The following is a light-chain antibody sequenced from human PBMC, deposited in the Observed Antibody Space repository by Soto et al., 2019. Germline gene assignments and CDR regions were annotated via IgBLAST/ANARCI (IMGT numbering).Light chain of an antibody. CDR3: QWRVNGLP. Sequence: EIVLTQSPATLSLSPGERATLSCRASQSGSTCLAWYQQKPGQCPRLLVFEATNRATRIPARYSGSGSGTVFTLTNSSLEPQEFPVYYYQWRVNGLPFRGETKVEI. CDR1: QSGSTC. V-gene: IGKV3-11*01. J-gene: IGKJ4*02. CDR2: EAT.